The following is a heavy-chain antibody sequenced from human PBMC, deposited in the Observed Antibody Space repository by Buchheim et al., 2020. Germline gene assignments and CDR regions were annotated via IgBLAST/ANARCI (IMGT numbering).Heavy chain of an antibody. CDR1: GFTFSNAW. CDR2: ISSSSSYI. D-gene: IGHD6-6*01. V-gene: IGHV3-21*01. J-gene: IGHJ4*02. Sequence: EVQLVESGGGLVKPGGSLRLSCAASGFTFSNAWMSWVRQAPGKGLEWVSSISSSSSYIYYADSVKGRFTISRDNAKNSLYLQMNSLRAEDTAVYYCARSEYSSSSPPAGYWGQGTL. CDR3: ARSEYSSSSPPAGY.